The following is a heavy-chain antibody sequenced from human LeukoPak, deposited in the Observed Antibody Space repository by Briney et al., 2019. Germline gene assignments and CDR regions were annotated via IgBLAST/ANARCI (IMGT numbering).Heavy chain of an antibody. V-gene: IGHV4-39*07. J-gene: IGHJ4*02. D-gene: IGHD6-6*01. CDR1: GGSISSSSYY. Sequence: SETLSLTCTVSGGSISSSSYYWGWIRQPPGKGLEWIGSIYYSGSTYYNPSLKSRVTISVGTSKNQFSLKLSSVTAADTAVYYCARDLGSSSPQAFDYWGQGTLVTVSS. CDR3: ARDLGSSSPQAFDY. CDR2: IYYSGST.